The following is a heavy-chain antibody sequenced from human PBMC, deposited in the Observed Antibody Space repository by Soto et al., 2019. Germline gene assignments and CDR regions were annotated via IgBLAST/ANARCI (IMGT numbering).Heavy chain of an antibody. J-gene: IGHJ6*02. Sequence: QVQLVQSGAEVKKPGASVKVSCRASGYTFTSYVISWVRQAPAQGLEWVGWISAYNGNTHFAQKLQGRVTMTTDTSRSTAYMELRSLSSDDTAVYYCARVVATVAGPYGMDVWGQGTTVTVSS. CDR2: ISAYNGNT. V-gene: IGHV1-18*01. CDR3: ARVVATVAGPYGMDV. CDR1: GYTFTSYV. D-gene: IGHD6-19*01.